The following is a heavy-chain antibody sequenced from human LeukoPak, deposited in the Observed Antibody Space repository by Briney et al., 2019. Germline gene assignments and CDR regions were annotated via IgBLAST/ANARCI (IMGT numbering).Heavy chain of an antibody. V-gene: IGHV4-59*01. Sequence: SETLSLTCTVFGGSISSYYWSWIRQPPGKGLEWIGYIYYSGSTNYNPSLESRVTISVDTSKNQFSLKLSSVTAADTAVYYCARGDPFDYWGQGTLVTVSS. CDR3: ARGDPFDY. D-gene: IGHD2-21*02. J-gene: IGHJ4*02. CDR2: IYYSGST. CDR1: GGSISSYY.